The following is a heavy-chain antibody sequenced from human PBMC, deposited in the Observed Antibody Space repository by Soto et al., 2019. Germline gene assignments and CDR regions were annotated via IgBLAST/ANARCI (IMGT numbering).Heavy chain of an antibody. J-gene: IGHJ6*02. CDR2: ISWSSGGI. V-gene: IGHV3-9*01. CDR1: GFTFDDHA. CDR3: AKDIGSAAADTYHYYGLDV. Sequence: EVQLVESGGGLVQPGRSLRLSCAASGFTFDDHAMHWVRQAPGKGLEWVSGISWSSGGIAYADSVKGRFTISRDNAKNGLYLQMNSLRPEDTALYYCAKDIGSAAADTYHYYGLDVWGQGTTVTVSS. D-gene: IGHD6-13*01.